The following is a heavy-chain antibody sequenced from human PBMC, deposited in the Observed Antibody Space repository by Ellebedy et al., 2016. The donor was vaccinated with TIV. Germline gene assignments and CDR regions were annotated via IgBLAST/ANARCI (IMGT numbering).Heavy chain of an antibody. CDR2: IYKDGGT. J-gene: IGHJ5*02. V-gene: IGHV3-66*01. Sequence: GESLKISCAASGFTVNSYFMSWVRQAPGKGLEWVSIIYKDGGTNYTDSALGRFTISRDNSENTLYLQMDSLRAEDTAVYYCARDPGGGGNYGDNWFDPWGQGILVTVSS. CDR3: ARDPGGGGNYGDNWFDP. D-gene: IGHD4-17*01. CDR1: GFTVNSYF.